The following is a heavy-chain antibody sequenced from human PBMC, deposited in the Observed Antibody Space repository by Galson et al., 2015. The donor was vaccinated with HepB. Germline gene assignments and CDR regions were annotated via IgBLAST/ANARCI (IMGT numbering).Heavy chain of an antibody. J-gene: IGHJ4*02. CDR2: INPNSGGT. V-gene: IGHV1-2*04. Sequence: SVKVSCKASGYTFTGYYMHWVRQAPGQGLEWMGWINPNSGGTNYAQKFQGWVTMTRDTSISTAYMELSRLRSDDTAVYYCARGRARPGPYYYDSSGYYPWWGQGTLVTVSS. CDR3: ARGRARPGPYYYDSSGYYPW. D-gene: IGHD3-22*01. CDR1: GYTFTGYY.